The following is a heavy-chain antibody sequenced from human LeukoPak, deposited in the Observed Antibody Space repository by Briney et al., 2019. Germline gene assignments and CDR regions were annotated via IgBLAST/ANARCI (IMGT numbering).Heavy chain of an antibody. CDR2: VDPEDGET. V-gene: IGHV1-69-2*01. J-gene: IGHJ4*02. Sequence: ASVKASCKVSGYTFTDYYMHWVQQAPGKGLEWMGLVDPEDGETIYAEKIQGRVTITADTSTDTAYMELSSLRSEDTAVYYCAIGTNFDCWGQGTLVTVSS. CDR3: AIGTNFDC. CDR1: GYTFTDYY.